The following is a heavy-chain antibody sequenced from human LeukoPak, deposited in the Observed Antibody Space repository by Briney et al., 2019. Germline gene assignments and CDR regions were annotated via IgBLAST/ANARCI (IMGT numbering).Heavy chain of an antibody. CDR2: ISAYNGNT. Sequence: ASVKVSCKASGYTFTGYYMHWVRQAPGQGLEWMGWISAYNGNTNYAQKLQGRVTMTTDTSTSTAYMELRSLRSDDTAVYYCARVSGYYYYYYYMDVWGKGTTVTVSS. V-gene: IGHV1-18*04. J-gene: IGHJ6*03. CDR1: GYTFTGYY. CDR3: ARVSGYYYYYYYMDV. D-gene: IGHD3-22*01.